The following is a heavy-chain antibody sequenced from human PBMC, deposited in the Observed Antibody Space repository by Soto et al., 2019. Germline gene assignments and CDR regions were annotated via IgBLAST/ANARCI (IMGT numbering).Heavy chain of an antibody. J-gene: IGHJ5*02. CDR2: IYWDDDK. CDR1: GFSLTTSGVG. CDR3: AHSLGEDWFDP. Sequence: QITLKESGPTLVKSTQTLTLTCTFSGFSLTTSGVGVGWIRQPPGKALEWLALIYWDDDKRYSPSLKSRLTITKETSKNLVVLMMTNMDPVDTATYYCAHSLGEDWFDPWGQGTLVTVSS. D-gene: IGHD3-16*01. V-gene: IGHV2-5*02.